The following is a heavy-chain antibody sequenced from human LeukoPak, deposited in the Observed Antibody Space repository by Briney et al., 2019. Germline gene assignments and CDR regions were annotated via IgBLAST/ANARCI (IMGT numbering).Heavy chain of an antibody. CDR1: GDSISRSDSY. CDR2: IYYSGRT. V-gene: IGHV4-39*01. J-gene: IGHJ1*01. D-gene: IGHD3-22*01. CDR3: ARRRYYDGSGYLD. Sequence: PSETLSLTCSVSGDSISRSDSYWDWIRQPPGKGLEWIGTIYYSGRTYYSPSLKSRVTVSVDTSNNQFSLNLRSVTAADTAVYYCARRRYYDGSGYLDWGQGTLLSVSS.